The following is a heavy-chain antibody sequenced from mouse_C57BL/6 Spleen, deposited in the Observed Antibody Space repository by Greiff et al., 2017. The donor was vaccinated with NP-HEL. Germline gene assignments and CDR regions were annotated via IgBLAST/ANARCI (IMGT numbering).Heavy chain of an antibody. CDR2: ISSGSSTI. V-gene: IGHV5-17*01. Sequence: EVNLVESGGGLVKPGGSLKLSCAASGFTFSDYGMHWVRQAPEKGLEWVAYISSGSSTIYYADTVKGRFTISRDNAKNTLFLQMTSLRSEDTAMYYCARSVRGFSYGRSYAMDYWGQGTSVTVSS. CDR1: GFTFSDYG. J-gene: IGHJ4*01. D-gene: IGHD1-1*01. CDR3: ARSVRGFSYGRSYAMDY.